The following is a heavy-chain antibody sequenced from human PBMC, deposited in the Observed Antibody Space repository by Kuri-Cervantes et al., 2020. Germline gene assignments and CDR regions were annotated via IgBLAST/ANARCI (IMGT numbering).Heavy chain of an antibody. J-gene: IGHJ5*02. CDR3: ARGRNGDTTSPP. D-gene: IGHD1-14*01. Sequence: SETLSLTCAVSGGSINSSNWWTWVRQPPGKGLEWIGEINHSGGTNYNPSLKSRVTMSVDTSKNQFSLHLTSLTAADTAMYYCARGRNGDTTSPPWGQGTLVTVSS. CDR2: INHSGGT. V-gene: IGHV4-4*02. CDR1: GGSINSSNW.